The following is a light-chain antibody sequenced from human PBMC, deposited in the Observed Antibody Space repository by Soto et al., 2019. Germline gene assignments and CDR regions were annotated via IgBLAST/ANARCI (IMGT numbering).Light chain of an antibody. CDR2: DVR. Sequence: QSLLTQPAPVSGAPGQSITISCPGNSSDVGGYNYVSWYQQPPGKAPKLIIYDVRNRPSGVSNRFSGSKSVNTASLTISGLQAEDEADYYCSSYTTVSTYVFGTGTKVTV. CDR3: SSYTTVSTYV. V-gene: IGLV2-14*01. J-gene: IGLJ1*01. CDR1: SSDVGGYNY.